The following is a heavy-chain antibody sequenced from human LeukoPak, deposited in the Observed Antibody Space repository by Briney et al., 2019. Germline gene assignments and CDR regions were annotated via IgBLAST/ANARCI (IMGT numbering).Heavy chain of an antibody. Sequence: GGSLRLSCAASGFTLSSYAMSWVRQAPGKGLEGVSAISGSGGSTYYADSVKGRFTISRDNSKNTLYLQMNSLRAEDTAVYYCAKEMDYYDSSGYPYYFDYWGQGTLVTVSS. D-gene: IGHD3-22*01. CDR2: ISGSGGST. CDR1: GFTLSSYA. J-gene: IGHJ4*02. V-gene: IGHV3-23*01. CDR3: AKEMDYYDSSGYPYYFDY.